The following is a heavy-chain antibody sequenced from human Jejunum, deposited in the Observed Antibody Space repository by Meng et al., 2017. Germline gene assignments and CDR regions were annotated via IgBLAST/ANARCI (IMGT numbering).Heavy chain of an antibody. CDR1: GYTFIDSQ. Sequence: QVQLVQSGTEVREPGASAKVSCKASGYTFIDSQLHWVRQAPGQGLEWMGRINPDSGDTNYAQKFQGRVTMTRDTSINTAYMELDRLRSDDTAMYYCARDYDVYDNFQPLDDWGQGTLVTVSS. CDR2: INPDSGDT. D-gene: IGHD3-22*01. CDR3: ARDYDVYDNFQPLDD. V-gene: IGHV1-2*06. J-gene: IGHJ4*02.